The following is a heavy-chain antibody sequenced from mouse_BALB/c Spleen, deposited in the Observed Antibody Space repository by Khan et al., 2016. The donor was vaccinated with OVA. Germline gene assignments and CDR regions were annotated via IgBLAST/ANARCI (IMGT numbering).Heavy chain of an antibody. J-gene: IGHJ2*01. CDR3: ARTARIKY. D-gene: IGHD1-2*01. CDR2: ISTSGST. CDR1: GYSITSGYG. Sequence: EVQLQQSGPGLVKPSQSLSLTCTVTGYSITSGYGWNWIRQFPGNKLEWMGYISTSGSTNYNPSLKSRISITRDTSKNQFFLQLNAETTENTATYYCARTARIKYWGQGTTLTVSS. V-gene: IGHV3-2*02.